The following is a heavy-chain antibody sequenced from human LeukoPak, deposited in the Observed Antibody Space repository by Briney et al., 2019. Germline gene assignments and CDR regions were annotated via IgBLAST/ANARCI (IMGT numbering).Heavy chain of an antibody. D-gene: IGHD3-9*01. CDR3: AISGRDILTGYFSY. CDR1: GFXFSDYA. CDR2: ISYDGSNK. V-gene: IGHV3-30-3*01. Sequence: GGSLRLSCGASGFXFSDYAFHWVRQAPGKGLEWVAVISYDGSNKYYADSVKGRFTISRDNSKNTLYLQMNSLRAEDTAVYYCAISGRDILTGYFSYWGQGTLVTVSS. J-gene: IGHJ4*02.